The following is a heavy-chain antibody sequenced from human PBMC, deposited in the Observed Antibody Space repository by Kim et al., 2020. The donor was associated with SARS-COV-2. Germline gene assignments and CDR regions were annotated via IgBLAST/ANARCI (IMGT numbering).Heavy chain of an antibody. V-gene: IGHV4-4*07. Sequence: SNPSLKSRVTMSVDTSKNQFSLKLSSVTAADTAVYYCARGFPGYPTLFDYWGQGTLVTVSS. J-gene: IGHJ4*02. CDR3: ARGFPGYPTLFDY. D-gene: IGHD6-25*01.